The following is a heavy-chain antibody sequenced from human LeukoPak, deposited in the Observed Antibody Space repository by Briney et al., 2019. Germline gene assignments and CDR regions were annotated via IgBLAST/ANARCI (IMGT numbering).Heavy chain of an antibody. D-gene: IGHD3-22*01. CDR2: IYYSGST. J-gene: IGHJ4*02. Sequence: SETLSLTCTVSGGSISSSSYYWGWIRQPPGKGLEWIGSIYYSGSTYYNPSLKSRVTISVDTSKNQFSLKLSSVTAADTAVYYCARDYLSPRSGYGYWGQGTLVTVSS. V-gene: IGHV4-39*07. CDR3: ARDYLSPRSGYGY. CDR1: GGSISSSSYY.